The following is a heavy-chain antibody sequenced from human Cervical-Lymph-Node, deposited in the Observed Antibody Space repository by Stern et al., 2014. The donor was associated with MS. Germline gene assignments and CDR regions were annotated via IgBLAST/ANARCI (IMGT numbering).Heavy chain of an antibody. CDR3: ARIQLQSYYYYGMDV. Sequence: QVTLRESGPALVKPTQTLTLTCTFSGFSLSTSGMCVSWIRQPPGKALEWLALIDWDDDKYYSTSLKTRLTISKDTPKNQVVLTMTNMDPVDTATYYCARIQLQSYYYYGMDVWGQGTTVTVSS. CDR1: GFSLSTSGMC. V-gene: IGHV2-70*01. D-gene: IGHD1-7*01. J-gene: IGHJ6*02. CDR2: IDWDDDK.